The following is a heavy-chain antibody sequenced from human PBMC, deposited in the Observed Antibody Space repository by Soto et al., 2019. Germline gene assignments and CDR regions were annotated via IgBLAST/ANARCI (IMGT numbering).Heavy chain of an antibody. V-gene: IGHV1-69*04. CDR1: GGTFSSYT. D-gene: IGHD3-10*01. CDR2: IIPILGIA. CDR3: AREPGYYGSGSYYYYYGMDV. Sequence: ASVKVSCKASGGTFSSYTISWVRKAPGQGLEWMGRIIPILGIANYAQEFQGRVTITADKSTSTAYMELSSLRSEDTAVYYCAREPGYYGSGSYYYYYGMDVWGQGTTVTVSS. J-gene: IGHJ6*02.